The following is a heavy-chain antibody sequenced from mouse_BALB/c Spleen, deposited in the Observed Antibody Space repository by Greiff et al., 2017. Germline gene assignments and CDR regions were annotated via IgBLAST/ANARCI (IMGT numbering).Heavy chain of an antibody. CDR3: ARSTGGYEEGAMDY. J-gene: IGHJ4*01. Sequence: DVMLVESGGGLVQPGGSRKLSCAASGFTFSSFGMHWVRQAPEKGLEWVAYISSGSSTIYYADTVKGRFTISRDNPKNTLFLQMTSLRSEDTAMYYCARSTGGYEEGAMDYWGQGTSVTVSS. CDR2: ISSGSSTI. CDR1: GFTFSSFG. D-gene: IGHD2-2*01. V-gene: IGHV5-17*02.